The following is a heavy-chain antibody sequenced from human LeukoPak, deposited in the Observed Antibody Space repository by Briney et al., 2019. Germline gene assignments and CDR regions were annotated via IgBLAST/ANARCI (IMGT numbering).Heavy chain of an antibody. V-gene: IGHV3-48*04. CDR1: GFTFSSYS. CDR3: ARDRYYGMDV. J-gene: IGHJ6*02. CDR2: ISSNSSTI. Sequence: PGGPLRLSCAASGFTFSSYSMNWVRQAPGKGLEGVSYISSNSSTIYYADSVKGRFTISRDNAKNSLYLQMNSLRAEDRAVYYCARDRYYGMDVWGQGTSVTVSS.